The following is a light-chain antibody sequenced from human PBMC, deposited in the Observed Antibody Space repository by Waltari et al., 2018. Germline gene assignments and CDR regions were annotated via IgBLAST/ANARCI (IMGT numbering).Light chain of an antibody. J-gene: IGKJ4*01. V-gene: IGKV3-15*01. CDR1: QSVSSN. CDR2: GAF. CDR3: QQYNNWPS. Sequence: EIVMTQSPATLSVSPGERATLSCRAGQSVSSNLAWYQKKPGQAPRLLSYGAFTRATGIPARFSGSGYGTEFTLTINSLQSEDFAVYYCQQYNNWPSFGGGTKVEIK.